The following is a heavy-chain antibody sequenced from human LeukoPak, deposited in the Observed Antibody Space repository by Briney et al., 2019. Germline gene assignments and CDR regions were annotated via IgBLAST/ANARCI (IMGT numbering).Heavy chain of an antibody. J-gene: IGHJ3*02. D-gene: IGHD6-19*01. CDR3: ARVGGWYRSFDI. CDR2: ISSGGSTI. V-gene: IGHV3-48*03. Sequence: GGSLRLSCAASGFTFSSYEMNWVRQAPGKGLEWVSYISSGGSTIYYADSVKGRFTISRDNAKNSLYLQMNSLRAEDTAVYYCARVGGWYRSFDIWAKGQWSPSLQ. CDR1: GFTFSSYE.